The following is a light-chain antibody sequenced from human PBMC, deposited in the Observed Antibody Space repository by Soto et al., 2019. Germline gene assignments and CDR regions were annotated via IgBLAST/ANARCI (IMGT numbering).Light chain of an antibody. CDR3: SSYTDSTDDV. V-gene: IGLV2-14*01. CDR2: QVT. CDR1: SSDIAIYNF. J-gene: IGLJ1*01. Sequence: QSVLNQPASVSGSPGQSITISCTGTSSDIAIYNFVSWYQPHPGKAPRLMIFQVTNRPSGVSTRFSGSKSGNTASLTISGLQAEDEADYYCSSYTDSTDDVFGTGTKVTVL.